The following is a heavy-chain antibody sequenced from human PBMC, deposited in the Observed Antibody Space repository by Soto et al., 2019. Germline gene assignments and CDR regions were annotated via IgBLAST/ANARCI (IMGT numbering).Heavy chain of an antibody. CDR3: ARVSGIYYYGMDV. D-gene: IGHD3-10*01. Sequence: SETLSLTCAVSGGSISSSNWWSWVRQPPGKGLEWIGEIYHSGSTNYNPSLKSRVTISVDKSKNQFSLKLSSVTAADTAVYYCARVSGIYYYGMDVWGQGTTVTVSS. CDR2: IYHSGST. CDR1: GGSISSSNW. J-gene: IGHJ6*02. V-gene: IGHV4-4*02.